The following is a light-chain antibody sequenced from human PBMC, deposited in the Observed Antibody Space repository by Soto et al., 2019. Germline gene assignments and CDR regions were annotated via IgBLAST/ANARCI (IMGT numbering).Light chain of an antibody. CDR2: WAS. CDR1: QSVSYSSNNKNY. J-gene: IGKJ1*01. CDR3: QQYYRPWT. V-gene: IGKV4-1*01. Sequence: DIVMTQSPDSLAVSLGERATINCKSSQSVSYSSNNKNYLAWYQQKPGQPPKLLIYWASTRESGVPDRFSGSGSGTDFTLTISSLQAEDVAVYDCQQYYRPWTFGQGTKVEIK.